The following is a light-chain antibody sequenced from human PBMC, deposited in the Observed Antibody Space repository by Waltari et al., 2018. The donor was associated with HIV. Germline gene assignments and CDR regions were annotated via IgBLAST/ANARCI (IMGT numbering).Light chain of an antibody. CDR1: QSFYNSNNKNS. CDR2: WAS. V-gene: IGKV4-1*01. Sequence: DIVMTQSPDSLAASLAARATIHCQSSQSFYNSNNKNSLAWYQQRPGQPPKLLIYWASTRNSGVPDRFSGSGSGTDFTLTISSLQAEDVAVYYCQQHDITPYTFGQGTKVGIK. J-gene: IGKJ2*01. CDR3: QQHDITPYT.